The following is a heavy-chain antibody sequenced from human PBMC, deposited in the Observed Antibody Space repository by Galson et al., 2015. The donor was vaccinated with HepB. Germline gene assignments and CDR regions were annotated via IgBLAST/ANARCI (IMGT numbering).Heavy chain of an antibody. Sequence: SCAASGFTFSGYAMSWVRQAPGKGLEWVSAISGSGGSTYYADSVKGRFTISRDNSKSTLYLQMNSLRAEDTAVYYCAKVYCSGGSCYGHAFDIWGQGTMVTVSS. CDR1: GFTFSGYA. V-gene: IGHV3-23*01. J-gene: IGHJ3*02. CDR3: AKVYCSGGSCYGHAFDI. D-gene: IGHD2-15*01. CDR2: ISGSGGST.